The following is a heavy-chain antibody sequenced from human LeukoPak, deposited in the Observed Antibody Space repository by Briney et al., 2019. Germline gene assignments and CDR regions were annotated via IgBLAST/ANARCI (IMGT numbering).Heavy chain of an antibody. D-gene: IGHD4-17*01. CDR3: ARDLNGDYGDNDY. CDR2: IYSGGST. Sequence: GGSLRLSCAASGFTVSSNYMSWVRQAPGKGLEWVSVIYSGGSTYYADSVKGRFTISRDSSKNTLYLQMNSLRAEDTAVYYCARDLNGDYGDNDYWGQGTLVTVSS. CDR1: GFTVSSNY. J-gene: IGHJ4*02. V-gene: IGHV3-66*01.